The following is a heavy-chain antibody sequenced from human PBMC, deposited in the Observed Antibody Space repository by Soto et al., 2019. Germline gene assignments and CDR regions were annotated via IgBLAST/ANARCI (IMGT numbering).Heavy chain of an antibody. Sequence: QVQLQESGPGLVKPSQTMSLTCTVSGGSISSGDYYWSWIRQPPGKGLEWIGYIYYNGSTYYNPSLKSRVTISVATSKNQFSLKLSSVTAADTAVYYCARDLIFGVAPGGFDPWGQGTLITVSS. J-gene: IGHJ5*02. CDR2: IYYNGST. CDR3: ARDLIFGVAPGGFDP. V-gene: IGHV4-30-4*01. D-gene: IGHD3-3*01. CDR1: GGSISSGDYY.